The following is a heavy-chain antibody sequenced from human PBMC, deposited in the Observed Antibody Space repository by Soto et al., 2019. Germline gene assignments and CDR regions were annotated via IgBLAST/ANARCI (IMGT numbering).Heavy chain of an antibody. CDR2: ISYDGSNK. D-gene: IGHD3-3*02. CDR1: GFTFSGYG. V-gene: IGHV3-30*18. Sequence: GGSLRLSCAASGFTFSGYGMHWVRQAPGKGLEWVAVISYDGSNKYYADSVKGRFTISRDNSKNTLYLQMNSLRAEDTAVYYCAKDIRVAEVPYFDYWGQGTLVTVSS. J-gene: IGHJ4*02. CDR3: AKDIRVAEVPYFDY.